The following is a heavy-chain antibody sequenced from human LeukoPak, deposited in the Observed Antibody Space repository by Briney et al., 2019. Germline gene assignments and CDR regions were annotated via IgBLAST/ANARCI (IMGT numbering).Heavy chain of an antibody. V-gene: IGHV1-18*01. D-gene: IGHD6-13*01. CDR3: ARVPRAAAGTDYYYYMDV. CDR1: GYTFTSYG. CDR2: ISAYNGNT. Sequence: ASVKVSCKASGYTFTSYGISWVRQAPGQGLEWMGRISAYNGNTNYAQKLQGRVTMTTDTSTSTAYMELRSLRSDDTAVYYCARVPRAAAGTDYYYYMDVWGKGTTVTVSS. J-gene: IGHJ6*03.